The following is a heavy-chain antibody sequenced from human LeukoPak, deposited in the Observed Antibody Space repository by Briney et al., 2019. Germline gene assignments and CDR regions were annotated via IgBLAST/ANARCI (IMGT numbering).Heavy chain of an antibody. CDR1: GGSISSYY. Sequence: SETLSLTCTVSGGSISSYYWSWIRQPPGKGLEWIGYIYYSGSTNYNPSLKSRVTISVDTSKNQFSLKLSSVTAADAAVYYCAREKAHYDILTGYYYAFDIWGPGTMVTVSS. V-gene: IGHV4-59*01. J-gene: IGHJ3*02. CDR2: IYYSGST. CDR3: AREKAHYDILTGYYYAFDI. D-gene: IGHD3-9*01.